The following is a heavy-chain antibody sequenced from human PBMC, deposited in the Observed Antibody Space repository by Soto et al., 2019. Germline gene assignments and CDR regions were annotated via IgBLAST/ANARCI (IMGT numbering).Heavy chain of an antibody. CDR2: IIPIFGTA. Sequence: QVQLVQSGAEMKEPGSSVKVSCKVSGGTFSSYAISWVRQAPGQGLEWMGGIIPIFGTANNAQKFQGRVTITAVQCPSTAYMDMSSLISEDTAGYYCASSLQPVDYWGQGTLVTVSS. V-gene: IGHV1-69*01. D-gene: IGHD6-13*01. CDR3: ASSLQPVDY. J-gene: IGHJ4*02. CDR1: GGTFSSYA.